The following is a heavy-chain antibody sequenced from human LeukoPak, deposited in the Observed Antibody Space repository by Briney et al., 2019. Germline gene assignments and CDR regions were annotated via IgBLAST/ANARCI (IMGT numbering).Heavy chain of an antibody. V-gene: IGHV3-23*01. CDR1: GFTFSSYA. Sequence: PGGSLRLSCAASGFTFSSYAMSRVRQAPGKGLEWVSAISGSGGNTYYADSVKGRFSISRDSSKNTLYLQMNSLRAEDTAVYYCARDGYRSSFDYWGQGTLVTVSS. CDR2: ISGSGGNT. J-gene: IGHJ4*02. CDR3: ARDGYRSSFDY. D-gene: IGHD6-6*01.